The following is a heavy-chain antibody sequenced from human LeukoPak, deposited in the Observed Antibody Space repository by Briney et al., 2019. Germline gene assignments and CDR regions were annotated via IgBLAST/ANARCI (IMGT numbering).Heavy chain of an antibody. Sequence: PSETLSLTCTVSGGSISSYYWSWIRQPPGKGLEWIGYIYYSGSTNYNPSLKSRVTISVDTSKNQSSLKLSSVTAADTAVYYCARDVTDYYYMDVWGKGTTVTVSS. V-gene: IGHV4-59*01. CDR2: IYYSGST. CDR1: GGSISSYY. CDR3: ARDVTDYYYMDV. J-gene: IGHJ6*03.